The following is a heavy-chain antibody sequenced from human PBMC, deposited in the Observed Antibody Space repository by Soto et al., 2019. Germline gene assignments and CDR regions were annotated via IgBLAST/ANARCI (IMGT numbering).Heavy chain of an antibody. D-gene: IGHD5-12*01. Sequence: HITLKECGPTLVKLTQTLPLTCTFSGFSLSTSGVGVGWIRQPPGKALELLAHIYWYYDKGDSPSLKSRLTITKDNSKNQAVLTLTNIDPVDTATYYCAQVYGGFANVDYWVPGTLVTVSS. V-gene: IGHV2-5*01. CDR1: GFSLSTSGVG. J-gene: IGHJ4*02. CDR2: IYWYYDK. CDR3: AQVYGGFANVDY.